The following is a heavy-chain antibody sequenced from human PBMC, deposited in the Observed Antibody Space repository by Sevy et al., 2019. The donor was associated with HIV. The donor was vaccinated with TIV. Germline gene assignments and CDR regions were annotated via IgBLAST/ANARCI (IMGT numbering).Heavy chain of an antibody. V-gene: IGHV3-23*01. Sequence: GESLKISCAASGFTFAKYSMSWVSQAPGKGLEWVSTFSFGCGRINYADSVKGRFTISRDDSKNTLFLQMNSLRAEDTATYFCAREGCTQPHDYWGQGTLVTVSS. CDR1: GFTFAKYS. CDR3: AREGCTQPHDY. J-gene: IGHJ4*02. CDR2: FSFGCGRI. D-gene: IGHD2-8*01.